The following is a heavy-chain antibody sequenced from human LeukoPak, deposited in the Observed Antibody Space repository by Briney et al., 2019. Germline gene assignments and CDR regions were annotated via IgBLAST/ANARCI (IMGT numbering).Heavy chain of an antibody. CDR2: CYYSRNT. CDR3: ARHPHYYYDNSAR. CDR1: VDSICSGDNY. V-gene: IGHV4-39*01. D-gene: IGHD3-22*01. Sequence: PSETLSVTCTLSVDSICSGDNYWGSSRQPPGKRMEWRGGCYYSRNTYYNPPLKSEATISVDTSKNQLSLTLTSVSAEDRAVYYCARHPHYYYDNSARWGQGTLVTVSS. J-gene: IGHJ4*02.